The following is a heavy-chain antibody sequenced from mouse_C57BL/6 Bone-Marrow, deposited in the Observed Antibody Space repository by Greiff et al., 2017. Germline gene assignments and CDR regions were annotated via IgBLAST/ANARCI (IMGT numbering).Heavy chain of an antibody. CDR1: GYTFTSYW. Sequence: VQLQQPGAELVRPGTSVKLSCKASGYTFTSYWMHWVKQRPGQGLEWIGVIDPSDSFTNYNQKFKGKATFTVDTSSSTAYMQLSSLTSEDSAVYYCARDYGSRGFAYWGQGTLVTVSA. CDR2: IDPSDSFT. D-gene: IGHD1-1*01. V-gene: IGHV1-59*01. CDR3: ARDYGSRGFAY. J-gene: IGHJ3*01.